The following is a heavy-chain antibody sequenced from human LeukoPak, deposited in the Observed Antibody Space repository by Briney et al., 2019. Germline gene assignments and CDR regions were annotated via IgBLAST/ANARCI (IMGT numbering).Heavy chain of an antibody. Sequence: SVKVSCKASGGTFSSYAISWVRQAPGQGLEWMGGIIPIFGIANYAQKFQGRVTMTRDTSIGTAYMELSRLRSDDTAVYYCARCPLGGSSGYFDYWGQGSLVTVSS. CDR1: GGTFSSYA. CDR3: ARCPLGGSSGYFDY. CDR2: IIPIFGIA. J-gene: IGHJ4*02. D-gene: IGHD3-22*01. V-gene: IGHV1-69*10.